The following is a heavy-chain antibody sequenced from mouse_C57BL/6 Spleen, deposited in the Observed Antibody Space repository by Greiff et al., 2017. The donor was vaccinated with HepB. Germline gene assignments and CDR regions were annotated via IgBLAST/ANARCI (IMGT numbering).Heavy chain of an antibody. V-gene: IGHV7-3*01. J-gene: IGHJ4*01. CDR1: GFTFTDYY. D-gene: IGHD2-1*01. CDR2: IRNKANGYTT. Sequence: DVQLQESGGGLVQPGGSLSLSCAASGFTFTDYYMSWVRQPPGKALEWLGFIRNKANGYTTEYSASVKGRFTISRDNSQSILYLQMNALRAEDSATYYCARYGKAMDYGGQGTSVTVSS. CDR3: ARYGKAMDY.